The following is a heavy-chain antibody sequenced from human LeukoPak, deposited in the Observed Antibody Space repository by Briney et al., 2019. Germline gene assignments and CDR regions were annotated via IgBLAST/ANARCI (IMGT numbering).Heavy chain of an antibody. D-gene: IGHD3-3*01. CDR2: INPNSGGT. CDR1: GSTFTDYY. Sequence: ASVKVSCKASGSTFTDYYMHWVRQAPGQGLEWMGWINPNSGGTNFAQKFQGRVTMTRDTSISTAYMELNRLRSDDTAVYYCACWSQTYYDFWSGRGYYYYYYMDVWGKGTTVTVSS. V-gene: IGHV1-2*02. J-gene: IGHJ6*03. CDR3: ACWSQTYYDFWSGRGYYYYYYMDV.